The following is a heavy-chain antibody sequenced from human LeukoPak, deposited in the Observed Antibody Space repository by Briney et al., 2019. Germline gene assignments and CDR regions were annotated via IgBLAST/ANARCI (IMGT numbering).Heavy chain of an antibody. CDR1: GYTFTDYY. Sequence: ASVKVSCKASGYTFTDYYLHWARQAPGQGLEWMGWINPNSGGTNYAQTFQGRVTMTRDTSITTAYLELSRLGSDDTAVYYCARIGYNHYFDYWGQGTLVTVFS. V-gene: IGHV1-2*02. CDR2: INPNSGGT. J-gene: IGHJ4*02. D-gene: IGHD5-24*01. CDR3: ARIGYNHYFDY.